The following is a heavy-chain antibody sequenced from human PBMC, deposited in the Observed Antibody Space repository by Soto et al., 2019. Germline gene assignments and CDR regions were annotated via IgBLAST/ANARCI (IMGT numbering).Heavy chain of an antibody. CDR3: ARVPGYGGHTWKVDL. Sequence: QEELVESGGGVVQPGRSLRLSCAASGFIFSDYALLWVRQAPGQGLEWVAVISYDGGNMYHADSVKGRFTISRDDSKNTLYLQMNSLKNEDTAVYYCARVPGYGGHTWKVDLWGRGTLVAVSS. CDR2: ISYDGGNM. D-gene: IGHD4-17*01. V-gene: IGHV3-30-3*01. CDR1: GFIFSDYA. J-gene: IGHJ2*01.